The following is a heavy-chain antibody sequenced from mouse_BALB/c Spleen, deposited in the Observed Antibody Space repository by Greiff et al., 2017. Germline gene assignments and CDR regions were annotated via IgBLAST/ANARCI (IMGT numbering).Heavy chain of an antibody. J-gene: IGHJ1*01. CDR3: ARRGGLRPWYFDV. D-gene: IGHD1-2*01. V-gene: IGHV4-1*02. CDR2: INPDSSTI. CDR1: GFDFSRYW. Sequence: VQLKESGGGLVQPGGSLKLSCAASGFDFSRYWMSWVRQAPGKGLEWIGEINPDSSTINYTPSLKDKFIISRDNAKNTLYLQMSKVRSEDTALYYCARRGGLRPWYFDVWGAGTTVTVSS.